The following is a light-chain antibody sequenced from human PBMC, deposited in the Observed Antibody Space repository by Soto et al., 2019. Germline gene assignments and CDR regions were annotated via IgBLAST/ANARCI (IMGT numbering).Light chain of an antibody. V-gene: IGKV1-8*01. J-gene: IGKJ1*01. CDR3: QQNYSYPRT. Sequence: AIRMTQSPSSLSASTGDRVTITCRASQGISSYLAWYQQKPGKAPKLLIYAASTLQSGVPSRFSGSGSGTDFTLTISCLQSEDFATYYCQQNYSYPRTLGQGTKVEIK. CDR2: AAS. CDR1: QGISSY.